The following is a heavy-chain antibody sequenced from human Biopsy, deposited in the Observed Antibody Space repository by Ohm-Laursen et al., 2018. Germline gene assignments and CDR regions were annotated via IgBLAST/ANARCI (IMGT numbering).Heavy chain of an antibody. Sequence: TTQTLTLTCSFSGFSLSARGMCVSWIRRAPGKALEWLARVDWDDYKDYSASLQTKLSISKDTSNDQVVLTVNNVDPADTATYYCARTPILIVSAGLVYRHRRHLQGMDVWGQGIAVTVS. CDR2: VDWDDYK. CDR1: GFSLSARGMC. V-gene: IGHV2-70*11. D-gene: IGHD6-13*01. CDR3: ARTPILIVSAGLVYRHRRHLQGMDV. J-gene: IGHJ6*02.